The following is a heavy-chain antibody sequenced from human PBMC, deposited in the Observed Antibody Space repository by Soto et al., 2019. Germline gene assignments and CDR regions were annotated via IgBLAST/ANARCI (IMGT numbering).Heavy chain of an antibody. CDR2: ISDDGDST. D-gene: IGHD5-12*01. V-gene: IGHV3-23*01. CDR3: AKRSGYQEAAYLDY. J-gene: IGHJ4*02. Sequence: EVQLLESGGDLVQPGGSLRLSCAVSSLTFSSYGMNWARQAPGKGLEWVSSISDDGDSTYYADSVKGRFTISRDNSKNTLYLQMNSLRAEDTAVYYCAKRSGYQEAAYLDYWGQGTLVTVSS. CDR1: SLTFSSYG.